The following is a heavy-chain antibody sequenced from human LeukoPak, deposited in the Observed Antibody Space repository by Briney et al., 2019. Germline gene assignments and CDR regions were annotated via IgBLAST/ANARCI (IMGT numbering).Heavy chain of an antibody. CDR1: GFTFSSYS. D-gene: IGHD3-22*01. Sequence: PGGSLRLSCAASGFTFSSYSMTWVRQAPGKGVEGVSSISRSSNYKYYADSVKGRFTISRDNAKNSLYLQMNSLRAEDTALYYCASSRYDSSGYYGIIGYWGQETLVTVSS. V-gene: IGHV3-21*01. J-gene: IGHJ4*02. CDR2: ISRSSNYK. CDR3: ASSRYDSSGYYGIIGY.